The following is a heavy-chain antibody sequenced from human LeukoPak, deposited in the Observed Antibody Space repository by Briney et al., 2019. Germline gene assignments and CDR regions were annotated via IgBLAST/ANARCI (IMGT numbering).Heavy chain of an antibody. CDR1: GGSISNSY. D-gene: IGHD6-13*01. Sequence: SETLSLTCTVSGGSISNSYWSWIRQPARKGLEWIGRIYPTDITTYNPSLKSRVTLSVDTSKNQFSLKVNSVTAADAAVYYCARGPGQLTSECFDSWGQGTLVTVSS. CDR3: ARGPGQLTSECFDS. V-gene: IGHV4-4*07. CDR2: IYPTDIT. J-gene: IGHJ5*01.